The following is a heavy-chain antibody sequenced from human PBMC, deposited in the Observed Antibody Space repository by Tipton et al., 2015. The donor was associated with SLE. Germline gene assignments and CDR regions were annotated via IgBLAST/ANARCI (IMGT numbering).Heavy chain of an antibody. D-gene: IGHD2-15*01. V-gene: IGHV1-2*02. CDR2: INPNSGGT. J-gene: IGHJ4*02. CDR1: GYTFTGYY. Sequence: QSGAEVKKPGASVKVSCKASGYTFTGYYMHWVRQAPGQGLEWMGWINPNSGGTNYAQKFQGRVTMTRDTSISTAYMELSRLRSDDTAVYYCARDHGLKGGPVRDYFDYWGQGTLVTVSS. CDR3: ARDHGLKGGPVRDYFDY.